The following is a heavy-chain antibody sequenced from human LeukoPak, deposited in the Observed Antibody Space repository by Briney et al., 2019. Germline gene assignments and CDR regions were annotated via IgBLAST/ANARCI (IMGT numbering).Heavy chain of an antibody. V-gene: IGHV3-74*01. J-gene: IGHJ4*02. Sequence: GGSLRLSCAASGFPFANTWMHWVRQAPGKGLVWASLINNDGSARSYADSVKGRFTISRNNAKNTLHLQMNSLRAEDTAVYYCARDRGWNALDCWGQGTLVTVSS. D-gene: IGHD1-1*01. CDR2: INNDGSAR. CDR1: GFPFANTW. CDR3: ARDRGWNALDC.